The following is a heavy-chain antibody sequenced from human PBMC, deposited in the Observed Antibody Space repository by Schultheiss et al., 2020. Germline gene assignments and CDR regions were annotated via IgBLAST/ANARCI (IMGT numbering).Heavy chain of an antibody. Sequence: AAVKVSCKASGSTFTSYDINWVRQATGQGLEWMGWMNPNSGNTGYAQKFQGRVTMTRNTSISTAYMELSSLRSEDTAVYYCATPLWDYGVDYYYYGMDVWGQGTTVTFSS. CDR3: ATPLWDYGVDYYYYGMDV. J-gene: IGHJ6*02. V-gene: IGHV1-8*01. D-gene: IGHD4-17*01. CDR1: GSTFTSYD. CDR2: MNPNSGNT.